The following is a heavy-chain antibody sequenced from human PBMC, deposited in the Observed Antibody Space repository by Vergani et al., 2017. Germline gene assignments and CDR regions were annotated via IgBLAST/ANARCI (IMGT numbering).Heavy chain of an antibody. D-gene: IGHD3-10*01. CDR2: IYTSGST. CDR1: GGSISSGSYY. J-gene: IGHJ5*02. Sequence: QVQLQESGPGLVKPSQTLSLTCTVSGGSISSGSYYWSWLRQPAGKGLEWIGRIYTSGSTNYNPSLKSRVTISVDKPKNQFSLKLSSVTAADTAVYYWARAAMVRGVRSNENWFDPWGQGTLVTVSS. CDR3: ARAAMVRGVRSNENWFDP. V-gene: IGHV4-61*02.